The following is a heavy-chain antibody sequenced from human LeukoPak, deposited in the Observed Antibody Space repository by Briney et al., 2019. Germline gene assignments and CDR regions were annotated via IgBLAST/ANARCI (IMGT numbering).Heavy chain of an antibody. V-gene: IGHV3-30*04. D-gene: IGHD4-17*01. CDR1: GFTFSSYA. Sequence: GGSLRLSCAASGFTFSSYAMHWVRQAPGKGLEWVAVISYDGSNKYYADSVKGRFTISRDNAKNSLYLQMNSLRAEDTAVYYCARDRDSMTTVTKLDYWGQGTLVTVSS. CDR2: ISYDGSNK. J-gene: IGHJ4*02. CDR3: ARDRDSMTTVTKLDY.